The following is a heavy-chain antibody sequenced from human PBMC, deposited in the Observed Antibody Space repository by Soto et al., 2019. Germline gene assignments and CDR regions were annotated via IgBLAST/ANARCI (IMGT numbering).Heavy chain of an antibody. CDR1: GFTFSSYG. V-gene: IGHV3-30*18. Sequence: GGSLRLSCAASGFTFSSYGMHWVRQAPGKGLEWVAVISYDGSNKYYADSVKGRFTISRDNSKNTLYLQMNSLRAEDTAVYYCAKVGIAAAGHLPRHLPFDYWGQGTLVTVSS. D-gene: IGHD6-13*01. J-gene: IGHJ4*02. CDR3: AKVGIAAAGHLPRHLPFDY. CDR2: ISYDGSNK.